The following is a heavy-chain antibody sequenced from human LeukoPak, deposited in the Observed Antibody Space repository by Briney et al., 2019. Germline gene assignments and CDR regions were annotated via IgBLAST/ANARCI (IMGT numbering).Heavy chain of an antibody. V-gene: IGHV3-21*01. J-gene: IGHJ4*02. CDR2: ISSSSSYI. CDR1: GFTFSSYA. D-gene: IGHD3-10*01. Sequence: GGSLRLSCAASGFTFSSYAMSWVRQAPGKGLEWVSSISSSSSYIYYADSVKGRFTISRDNAKNSLYLQMNSLRAEDTAVYYCASDYYGSGSYYYWGQGTLVTVSS. CDR3: ASDYYGSGSYYY.